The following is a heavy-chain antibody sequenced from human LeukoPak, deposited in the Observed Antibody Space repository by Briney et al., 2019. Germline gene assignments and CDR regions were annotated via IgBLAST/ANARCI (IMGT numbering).Heavy chain of an antibody. J-gene: IGHJ6*02. V-gene: IGHV3-23*01. CDR1: GFTFSSYA. CDR3: AKDLRWELLREYYYGMDV. D-gene: IGHD1-26*01. Sequence: GGSLRLSCAASGFTFSSYAMSWVRQAPGKGLEWVSVISGSGGSTYYADSVKGRFTISRDNSKNTLYLQMNSLRAEDTAVYYCAKDLRWELLREYYYGMDVWGQGTTVTVSS. CDR2: ISGSGGST.